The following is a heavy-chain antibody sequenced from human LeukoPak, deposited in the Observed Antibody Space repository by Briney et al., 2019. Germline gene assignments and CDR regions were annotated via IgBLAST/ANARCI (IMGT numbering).Heavy chain of an antibody. Sequence: GGSLRLSCAASGFTVSSYAMSWVRQAPGKGLEWVSAISGSGGSTYYADSVKGRFTISRDNSKNTLYLQMNSLRAEDTAVYYCAKGNSLRYYYGMDVWGQGTTVTVSS. J-gene: IGHJ6*02. V-gene: IGHV3-23*01. CDR1: GFTVSSYA. CDR3: AKGNSLRYYYGMDV. CDR2: ISGSGGST. D-gene: IGHD2/OR15-2a*01.